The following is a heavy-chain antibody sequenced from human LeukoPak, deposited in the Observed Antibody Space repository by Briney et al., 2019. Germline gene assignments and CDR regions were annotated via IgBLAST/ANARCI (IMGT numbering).Heavy chain of an antibody. D-gene: IGHD6-13*01. J-gene: IGHJ4*02. CDR3: ARDLREAKRSSWSIY. Sequence: GGSLRLSCVASGFIFSSYSMNWVRQAPGKGLEWVSSISSSSSYIYYADSVKGRFTISRDNAKNSLYLQMNSLRAEDTAVYYCARDLREAKRSSWSIYWGQGTLVTVSS. V-gene: IGHV3-21*01. CDR1: GFIFSSYS. CDR2: ISSSSSYI.